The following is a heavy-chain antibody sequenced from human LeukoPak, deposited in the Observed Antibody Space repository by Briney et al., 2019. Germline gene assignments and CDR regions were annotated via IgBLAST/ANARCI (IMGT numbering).Heavy chain of an antibody. CDR3: ARGVGSSTSFPRYYYYMDV. D-gene: IGHD2-2*01. CDR1: GGSFSGYY. V-gene: IGHV4-34*01. CDR2: INHSGST. Sequence: PSETLSLTCAVYGGSFSGYYWNWIRQSPGKGLEWIGEINHSGSTNYNPSLESRVTISVDTSKSQFSLKLSSVTAADTAVYYCARGVGSSTSFPRYYYYMDVWGKGTTVTVSS. J-gene: IGHJ6*03.